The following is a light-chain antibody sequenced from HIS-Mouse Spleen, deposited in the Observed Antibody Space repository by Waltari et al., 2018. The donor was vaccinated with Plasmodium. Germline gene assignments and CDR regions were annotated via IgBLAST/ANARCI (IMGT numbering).Light chain of an antibody. CDR2: GAS. J-gene: IGKJ3*01. CDR1: QSVSSN. Sequence: EIVMTQSPATLSVSPGERATLSCRASQSVSSNLAWYQQKPGQAPRLLIYGASTRATGIPARFSGSGYGTEFTLNISSLQSEDFAVYYCQQYNNWSFTFGPGTKVDIK. V-gene: IGKV3-15*01. CDR3: QQYNNWSFT.